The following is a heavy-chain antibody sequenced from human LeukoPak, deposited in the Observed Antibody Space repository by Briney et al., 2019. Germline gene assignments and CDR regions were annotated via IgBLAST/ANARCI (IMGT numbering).Heavy chain of an antibody. D-gene: IGHD5-12*01. CDR2: INTDGSST. J-gene: IGHJ5*02. CDR1: GFTFSNYW. CDR3: ARDLDGYRSGNGA. V-gene: IGHV3-74*01. Sequence: GSLRLSCAASGFTFSNYWMHWVRPAPGKGLVWVSRINTDGSSTDYADSVKGRFTISRGNAKNTLYLQINSLRAEDTAVYYCARDLDGYRSGNGAWGQGTLVTVSS.